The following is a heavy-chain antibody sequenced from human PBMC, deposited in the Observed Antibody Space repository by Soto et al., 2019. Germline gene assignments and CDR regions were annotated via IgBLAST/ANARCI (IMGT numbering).Heavy chain of an antibody. J-gene: IGHJ6*02. CDR3: AGLRFLESYYYYGMDV. CDR2: IYYSGST. V-gene: IGHV4-59*01. D-gene: IGHD3-3*01. CDR1: GCSISSYY. Sequence: SETLSLTCTVSGCSISSYYWSWIRQPPGKGLEWIGYIYYSGSTNYNPSLKSRVTISVDTSKNQFSLKLSSVTAADTAVYYCAGLRFLESYYYYGMDVWGQGTTVTVSS.